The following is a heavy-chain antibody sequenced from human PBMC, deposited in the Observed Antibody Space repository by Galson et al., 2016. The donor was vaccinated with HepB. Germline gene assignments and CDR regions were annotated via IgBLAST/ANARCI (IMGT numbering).Heavy chain of an antibody. CDR2: NYYSGST. CDR1: GGSISSGDYY. D-gene: IGHD3-9*01. Sequence: TLSLTCTVSGGSISSGDYYWSWIRQPPGKGLEWIGYNYYSGSTYYNPSLKSRVTISVDPSKNQFSLKLSSVTAADTAVYYCARGDDILTGTYYFDYWGQGTLVTVSS. CDR3: ARGDDILTGTYYFDY. J-gene: IGHJ4*02. V-gene: IGHV4-30-4*01.